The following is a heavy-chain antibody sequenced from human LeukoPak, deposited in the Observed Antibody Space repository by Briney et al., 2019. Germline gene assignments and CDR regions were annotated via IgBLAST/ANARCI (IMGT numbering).Heavy chain of an antibody. V-gene: IGHV4-59*08. J-gene: IGHJ4*02. Sequence: PSETLSLTCTVSGGSISSYYWSWIRQPPGKGLEWIGYIYYTGSTNYNPFLKSRVTISVDTSKNQFSLQLSSVTAADTAVYYCARRVVSSGGYLNYFDYWGQGTLVTVSS. D-gene: IGHD2-15*01. CDR2: IYYTGST. CDR3: ARRVVSSGGYLNYFDY. CDR1: GGSISSYY.